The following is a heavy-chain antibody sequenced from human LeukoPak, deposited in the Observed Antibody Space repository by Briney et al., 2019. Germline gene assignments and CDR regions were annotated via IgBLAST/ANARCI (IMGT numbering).Heavy chain of an antibody. CDR3: ASTVSNYNILAGATNWFDP. V-gene: IGHV5-10-1*01. J-gene: IGHJ5*02. D-gene: IGHD3-9*01. CDR1: GYSFTSYW. CDR2: IDPSDSYT. Sequence: GESLRISCKGSGYSFTSYWISWVRQMPGKGLEWMGRIDPSDSYTNYSPSFQGHVTISADKSISTAYLQWSSLKASDTAMYYCASTVSNYNILAGATNWFDPWGQGTLVTVSS.